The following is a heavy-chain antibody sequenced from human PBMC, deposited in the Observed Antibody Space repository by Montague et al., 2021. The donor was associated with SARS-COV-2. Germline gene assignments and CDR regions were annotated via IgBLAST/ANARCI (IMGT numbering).Heavy chain of an antibody. J-gene: IGHJ4*02. D-gene: IGHD2-2*01. CDR2: ISSSGSTI. Sequence: SLRLSCAASGFTFSSYSMNWVRQAPGKGLEWVSYISSSGSTIYYADSVKGRFTISRDNAKNSLYLQMNSLRAEDTAVYYCARRGYCSSTSCWALDYWGQGTLVTVSS. CDR3: ARRGYCSSTSCWALDY. CDR1: GFTFSSYS. V-gene: IGHV3-48*04.